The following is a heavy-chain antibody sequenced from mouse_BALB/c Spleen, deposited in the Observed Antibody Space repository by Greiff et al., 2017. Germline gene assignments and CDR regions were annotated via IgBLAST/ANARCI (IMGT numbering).Heavy chain of an antibody. J-gene: IGHJ1*01. Sequence: DVQLVESGGGLVQPGGSLKLSCAASGFTFSSYTMSWVRQTPEKRLEWVAYISNGGGSTYYPDTVKGRFTISRDNAKNTLYLQMSSLKSEDTAMYYCARQLGRDWYFDVWGAGTTVTVSS. CDR2: ISNGGGST. CDR1: GFTFSSYT. V-gene: IGHV5-12-2*01. D-gene: IGHD4-1*01. CDR3: ARQLGRDWYFDV.